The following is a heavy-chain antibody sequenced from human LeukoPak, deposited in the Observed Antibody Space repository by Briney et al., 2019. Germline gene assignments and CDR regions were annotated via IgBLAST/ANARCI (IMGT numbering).Heavy chain of an antibody. V-gene: IGHV3-30*18. J-gene: IGHJ4*02. CDR3: AKSAYMTTVTTLYYFDY. CDR1: GFTFSSYG. Sequence: PGGSLRLSCAASGFTFSSYGMHWVRQAPGKGLEWVAVISYDGSNKYYADSVKGRFTISRDNSKNTLYLQMNSLRAEDTAVYYCAKSAYMTTVTTLYYFDYWGQGTLVTVSS. D-gene: IGHD4-17*01. CDR2: ISYDGSNK.